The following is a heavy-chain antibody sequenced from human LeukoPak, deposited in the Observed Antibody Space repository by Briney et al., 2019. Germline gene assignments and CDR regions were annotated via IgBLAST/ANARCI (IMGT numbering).Heavy chain of an antibody. Sequence: PGGSLRLSCAASGFTFSSYAMSWVRQAPGKGLEWVSAISGSGGSTYYADSVKGRFTISRDNSKNTLYLQMNSLSAEDTAVYYCHGYYYGSGRYDAFDIWGQGTMVTVSS. CDR3: HGYYYGSGRYDAFDI. V-gene: IGHV3-23*01. D-gene: IGHD3-10*01. CDR2: ISGSGGST. CDR1: GFTFSSYA. J-gene: IGHJ3*02.